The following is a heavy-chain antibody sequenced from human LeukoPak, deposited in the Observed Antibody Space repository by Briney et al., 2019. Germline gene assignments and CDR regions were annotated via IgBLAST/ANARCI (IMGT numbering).Heavy chain of an antibody. Sequence: SETLTLTCTASGVTISSCSYYWGWLGQPEGQGLEWIVRINTSRSTNYNPSLKSRVTIAVDTSKNQFSLKLSSVTAADTAVYYCARGYEAVAGIHLDYWGQGTLVTVSS. CDR1: GVTISSCSYY. CDR3: ARGYEAVAGIHLDY. J-gene: IGHJ4*02. V-gene: IGHV4-61*02. CDR2: INTSRST. D-gene: IGHD6-19*01.